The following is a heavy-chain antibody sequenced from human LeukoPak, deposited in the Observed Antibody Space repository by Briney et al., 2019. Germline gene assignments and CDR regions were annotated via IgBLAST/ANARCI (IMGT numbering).Heavy chain of an antibody. CDR3: ARDLPVTREFDY. Sequence: GGSLRLSCAASGFTFSSYAMNWVRQAPGKGLEWVSYISGNSNVKNYADSVKGRFTISRDNAKNSLYLRMNSLRAEDTAVYYCARDLPVTREFDYWGQGTLVTVSS. D-gene: IGHD4-17*01. CDR2: ISGNSNVK. J-gene: IGHJ4*02. V-gene: IGHV3-48*01. CDR1: GFTFSSYA.